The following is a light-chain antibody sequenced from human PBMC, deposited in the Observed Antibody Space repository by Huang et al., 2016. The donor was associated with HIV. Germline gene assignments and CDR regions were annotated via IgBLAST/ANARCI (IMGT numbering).Light chain of an antibody. V-gene: IGKV3-11*01. CDR1: QTIGTY. CDR2: EGS. Sequence: EVVLTQSPPTLSRFPGEPATLPCRASQTIGTYVAWYQQRPGQGPRLLIYEGSNRAAVVPARISGAGSGTTFTLSISGLESEDFGVYYCQQRRSWPLTFGGGTKVEV. J-gene: IGKJ4*01. CDR3: QQRRSWPLT.